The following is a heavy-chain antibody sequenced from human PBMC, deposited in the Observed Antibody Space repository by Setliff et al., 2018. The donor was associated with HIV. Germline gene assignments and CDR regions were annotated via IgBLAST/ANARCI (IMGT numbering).Heavy chain of an antibody. D-gene: IGHD6-19*01. J-gene: IGHJ3*02. CDR3: AREGATTAGFDI. Sequence: PGGSLSLSCGASGFTFTNYWMHWIRQVPGKGLVWVSRINYDRITTSYADSVQGRFTISRDNAKNTVYLQMNSLRVDDTAIYYCAREGATTAGFDIWGHGTMVTVSS. CDR2: INYDRITT. CDR1: GFTFTNYW. V-gene: IGHV3-74*01.